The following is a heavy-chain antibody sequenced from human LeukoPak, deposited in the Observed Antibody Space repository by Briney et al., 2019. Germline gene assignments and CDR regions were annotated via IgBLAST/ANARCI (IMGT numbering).Heavy chain of an antibody. CDR2: ISGYNGNR. Sequence: GASVKVSCKASGYTFVSYGITWVRQAPGQGLEWMGWISGYNGNRKIAQNFQGRVTMTTDSSTSTAYMELGSLRSDDTAVYYCARVPTVFGVGPEQNHFDRWGQGTLVIVSS. CDR1: GYTFVSYG. D-gene: IGHD3-3*01. CDR3: ARVPTVFGVGPEQNHFDR. J-gene: IGHJ4*02. V-gene: IGHV1-18*01.